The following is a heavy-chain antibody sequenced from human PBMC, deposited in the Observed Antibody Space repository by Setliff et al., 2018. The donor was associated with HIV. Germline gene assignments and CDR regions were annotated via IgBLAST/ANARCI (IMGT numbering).Heavy chain of an antibody. CDR1: GGSFSGYY. J-gene: IGHJ4*02. CDR3: ATPWDSQWLDPFDY. Sequence: ETLSLTCAVYGGSFSGYYWSWIRQAPGKGLEWVSAISGSGGSTYYADSVKGRFTISRDNSKNTLYLQMNSLRAEDTAVYYCATPWDSQWLDPFDYWGQGTLVTVSS. CDR2: ISGSGGST. D-gene: IGHD6-19*01. V-gene: IGHV3-23*01.